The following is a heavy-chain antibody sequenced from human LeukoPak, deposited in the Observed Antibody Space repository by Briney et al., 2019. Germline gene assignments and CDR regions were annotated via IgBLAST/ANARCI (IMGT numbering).Heavy chain of an antibody. J-gene: IGHJ4*02. Sequence: PGGSLRLSCAASGFSFSSYWMYWVRQAPGKGVLWVSRINSDGSSTNYADSLKGRFTISRDNAKNTLYLQLNSLRAEDTAVYYCARVKGYDDSSGRYYFDYWGQGTLVTVSS. CDR3: ARVKGYDDSSGRYYFDY. CDR2: INSDGSST. V-gene: IGHV3-74*01. D-gene: IGHD3-22*01. CDR1: GFSFSSYW.